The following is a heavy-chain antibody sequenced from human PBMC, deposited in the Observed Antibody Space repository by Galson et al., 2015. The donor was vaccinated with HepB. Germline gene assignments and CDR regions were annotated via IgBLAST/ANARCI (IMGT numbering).Heavy chain of an antibody. J-gene: IGHJ4*02. CDR2: ISAYNGNT. CDR3: ARDRDSYGYSLFDY. D-gene: IGHD5-18*01. CDR1: GYTFTSYG. V-gene: IGHV1-18*01. Sequence: SVKVSCKASGYTFTSYGISWVRQAPGQGLEWMGWISAYNGNTNYAQKLQGRVTMTTDTSTSTAYMELRSLRSDDTAVYYCARDRDSYGYSLFDYWGQGTLVTVSS.